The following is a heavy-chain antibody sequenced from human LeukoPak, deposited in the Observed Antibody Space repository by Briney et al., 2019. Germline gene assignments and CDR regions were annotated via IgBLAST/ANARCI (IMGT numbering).Heavy chain of an antibody. CDR3: GRLARRDAFDL. J-gene: IGHJ3*01. CDR2: IRNKANSYTT. CDR1: GFTFSNYA. Sequence: GGSLRLSCAASGFTFSNYAVSWVRQAPGKGLEWVGRIRNKANSYTTDYAASVKGRFTISRDDSKNSLYLQMNSLQTDDTAIYYCGRLARRDAFDLWGQGTMVTVSS. V-gene: IGHV3-72*01.